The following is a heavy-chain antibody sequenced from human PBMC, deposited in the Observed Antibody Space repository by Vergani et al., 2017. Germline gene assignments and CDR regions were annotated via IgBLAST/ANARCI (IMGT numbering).Heavy chain of an antibody. V-gene: IGHV4-30-4*08. J-gene: IGHJ3*02. CDR2: VNHSGST. CDR3: ARETRNRGEAVAVTRDAFDI. CDR1: GGSISSGDYY. D-gene: IGHD6-19*01. Sequence: QVQLQESGPGLVKPSQTLSLTCTVSGGSISSGDYYWSWIRQPPGKGLEWIGEVNHSGSTNYNPSLKSLVSISVDTSKNQFSLKLSSVTAADTAVYYCARETRNRGEAVAVTRDAFDIWGQGTMVTVSS.